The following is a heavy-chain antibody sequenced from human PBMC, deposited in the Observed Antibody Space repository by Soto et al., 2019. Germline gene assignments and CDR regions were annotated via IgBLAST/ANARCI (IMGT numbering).Heavy chain of an antibody. Sequence: GASVKVSCKASGYTFTSYAMHWVRQAPGQRLEWMGWINAGNDNTKYSQKFQGRVTITRDTSASTAYMELSSLRSEDTAVYYCARDAVTFDIWGQGTMVTVSS. CDR2: INAGNDNT. J-gene: IGHJ3*02. V-gene: IGHV1-3*01. CDR3: ARDAVTFDI. CDR1: GYTFTSYA.